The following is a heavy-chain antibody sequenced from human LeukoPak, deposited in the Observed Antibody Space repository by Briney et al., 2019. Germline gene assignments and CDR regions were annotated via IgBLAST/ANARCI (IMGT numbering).Heavy chain of an antibody. J-gene: IGHJ4*02. CDR3: ARDFGYCSSTSCSL. CDR1: GFTFSSYA. D-gene: IGHD2-2*03. V-gene: IGHV3-21*01. Sequence: GGSLRLSCAASGFTFSSYAMSWVRQAPGKGLEWVSSISSSSSYIYYADSVKGRFTISRDNAKNSLYLQMNSLRAEDTAVYYCARDFGYCSSTSCSLWGQGTLDTVSS. CDR2: ISSSSSYI.